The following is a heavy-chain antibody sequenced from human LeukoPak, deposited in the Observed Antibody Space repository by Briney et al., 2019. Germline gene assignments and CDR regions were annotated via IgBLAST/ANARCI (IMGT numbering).Heavy chain of an antibody. CDR1: GFTFSSYW. Sequence: PGGSLRLSCAASGFTFSSYWMSWVRRAPGKGLEWVANIKQDGSEKYYVDSVKGRFTISRDNAKNSLYLQMNSLRAEDTAVYYCQSSSTEDVWGQGATVTVSS. D-gene: IGHD6-13*01. V-gene: IGHV3-7*01. CDR2: IKQDGSEK. J-gene: IGHJ6*02. CDR3: QSSSTEDV.